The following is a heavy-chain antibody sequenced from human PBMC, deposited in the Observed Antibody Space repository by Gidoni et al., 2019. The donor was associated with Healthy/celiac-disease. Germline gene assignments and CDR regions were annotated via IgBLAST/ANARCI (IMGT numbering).Heavy chain of an antibody. CDR1: GYTFTSYA. J-gene: IGHJ1*01. CDR2: INAGNGNT. D-gene: IGHD3-10*01. Sequence: QVQLVQSGAEVKKPGASVKVSCKASGYTFTSYAMHWVRQAPGQRLEWMGWINAGNGNTKYSQKFQGRVTITRDTSASTAYMELSSLRSEDTAVYYCARDPYGSGSVLGYFQHWGQGTLVTVSS. V-gene: IGHV1-3*01. CDR3: ARDPYGSGSVLGYFQH.